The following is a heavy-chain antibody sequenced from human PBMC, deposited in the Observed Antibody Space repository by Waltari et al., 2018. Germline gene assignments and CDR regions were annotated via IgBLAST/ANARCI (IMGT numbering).Heavy chain of an antibody. Sequence: QVQLVQSGAEVKKPGASVKVSCKASGYTFTGYYMHWVRQAPGQGLEWMGWINPNSGGTNYAQKFQGRVTMTRDTSISTAYMELNRLRSDDTAVYYCASVVVVPAASSGAFDIWGQGTMVTVSS. V-gene: IGHV1-2*02. CDR3: ASVVVVPAASSGAFDI. J-gene: IGHJ3*02. D-gene: IGHD2-2*01. CDR1: GYTFTGYY. CDR2: INPNSGGT.